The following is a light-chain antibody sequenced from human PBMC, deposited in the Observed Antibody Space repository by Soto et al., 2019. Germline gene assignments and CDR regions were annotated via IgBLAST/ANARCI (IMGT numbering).Light chain of an antibody. J-gene: IGKJ1*01. V-gene: IGKV3-15*01. CDR2: GAS. CDR3: QQYNNWPRT. Sequence: ETVMTQSPATLPVSPGERATLSCRASQSVRSNLAWYQQKPGQAPRLLIYGASTRATGVLARFSGSGSGTEFTLTISSLQSEDFAVYYCQQYNNWPRTFGQGTKVDIK. CDR1: QSVRSN.